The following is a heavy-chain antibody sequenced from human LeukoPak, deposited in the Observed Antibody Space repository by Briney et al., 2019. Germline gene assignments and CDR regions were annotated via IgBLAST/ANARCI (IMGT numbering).Heavy chain of an antibody. J-gene: IGHJ4*02. CDR3: ARESYDSSGNYPRDFDY. V-gene: IGHV3-33*05. Sequence: GGSLRLSCAASGFTFSSYGMHWVRQAPGKGLEWVAVISYDGSNKYYADSVKGRFTISRDNSKNTLYLQMTSLRAEDTAVYYCARESYDSSGNYPRDFDYWGQGTLVTVSS. CDR2: ISYDGSNK. CDR1: GFTFSSYG. D-gene: IGHD3-22*01.